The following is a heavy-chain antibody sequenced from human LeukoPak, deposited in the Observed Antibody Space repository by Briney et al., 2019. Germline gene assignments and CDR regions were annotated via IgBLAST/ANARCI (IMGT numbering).Heavy chain of an antibody. CDR1: GASISGSGYY. Sequence: PSETLSLTCAVSGASISGSGYYLGWIRQPPGKGLEWIGNIYYTGSTYYNASLQSRVTISIDTSKNQFSLKLSSVTAADTAVYYCASEGARLNNWFDPWGQGTLVTVSS. V-gene: IGHV4-39*07. J-gene: IGHJ5*02. CDR2: IYYTGST. D-gene: IGHD1-26*01. CDR3: ASEGARLNNWFDP.